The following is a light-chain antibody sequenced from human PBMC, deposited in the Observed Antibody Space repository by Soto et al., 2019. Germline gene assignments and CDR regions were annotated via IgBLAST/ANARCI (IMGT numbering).Light chain of an antibody. V-gene: IGKV1-27*01. CDR2: GAS. J-gene: IGKJ1*01. CDR3: QNYHIAPWT. CDR1: QGISNY. Sequence: DIQMTQSPSSLSASVGDRVTITCRASQGISNYLAWYQQKSGKVPKLLIYGASTLQSGVPSRFSGSRSETDFTLTISSLQPEDIATYYCQNYHIAPWTFGQGTKVEIK.